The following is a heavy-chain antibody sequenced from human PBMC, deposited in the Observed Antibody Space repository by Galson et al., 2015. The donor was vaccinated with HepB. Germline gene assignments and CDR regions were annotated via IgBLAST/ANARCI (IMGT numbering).Heavy chain of an antibody. CDR1: GFTFSSYW. Sequence: SLRLSCAASGFTFSSYWMHWVRQAPGKGLVWVSRINSDGSSTSYADSVKGRFTISRDNAKNSLYLQMNSLRAEDTAVYYCARRGYYPLAFDYWGQGTLVTVSS. CDR3: ARRGYYPLAFDY. J-gene: IGHJ4*02. D-gene: IGHD3-22*01. CDR2: INSDGSST. V-gene: IGHV3-74*01.